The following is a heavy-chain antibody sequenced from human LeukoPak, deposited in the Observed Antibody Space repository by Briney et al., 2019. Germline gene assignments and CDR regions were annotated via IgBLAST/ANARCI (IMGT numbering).Heavy chain of an antibody. CDR2: ISSSGSTI. CDR1: GFTFSSYE. Sequence: GGSLRLSCAASGFTFSSYEMNWVRQAPGKGLEWVSYISSSGSTIYYADSVKGRFTISRDNAKNSLYLQMNSLKTEDTAIYYCVASIINPSNYWGQGTLVTVSS. V-gene: IGHV3-48*03. J-gene: IGHJ4*02. CDR3: VASIINPSNY. D-gene: IGHD3-10*01.